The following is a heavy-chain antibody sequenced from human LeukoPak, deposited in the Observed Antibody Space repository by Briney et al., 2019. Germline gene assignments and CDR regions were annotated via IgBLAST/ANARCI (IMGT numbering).Heavy chain of an antibody. J-gene: IGHJ6*02. CDR1: GFTFSSYG. Sequence: GRSLRLSCAASGFTFSSYGMHWVRQAPGKGLEWVAVISYDGSNKYYADSVKGRFTISRDNSKNTLYLQMNSLRAEDTAVYYCASPPLEVATMPGFYYYGMDVWGQGTTVTVSS. CDR2: ISYDGSNK. D-gene: IGHD5-12*01. V-gene: IGHV3-30*03. CDR3: ASPPLEVATMPGFYYYGMDV.